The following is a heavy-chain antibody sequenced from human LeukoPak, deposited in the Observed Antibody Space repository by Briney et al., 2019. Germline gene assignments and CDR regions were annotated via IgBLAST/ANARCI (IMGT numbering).Heavy chain of an antibody. J-gene: IGHJ3*02. CDR1: GDSISGDY. CDR3: ARLLDYDSSGDPDTFDI. Sequence: SETLSLTCTVSGDSISGDYWSWIRQSPGKGLEWIGYFHHTAGTRYNPSLQSRVTISIDTSRNHFPLKLNSLSAADTAVYFCARLLDYDSSGDPDTFDIWGQGTMVTVSS. D-gene: IGHD3-22*01. V-gene: IGHV4-59*08. CDR2: FHHTAGT.